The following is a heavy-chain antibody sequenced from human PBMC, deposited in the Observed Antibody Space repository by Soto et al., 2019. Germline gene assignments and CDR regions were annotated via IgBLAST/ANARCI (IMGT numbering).Heavy chain of an antibody. CDR3: ARDQRCDFWSGYFGVNYYYYGMDV. Sequence: QVQLVESGGGVVQPGRSLRLSCAASGFTFSSYAMHWVRQAPGKGLEWVAVISYDGSNKYYADSVKGRFTISRDNSKNTLYLQMNSLRAEDTAVYYCARDQRCDFWSGYFGVNYYYYGMDVWGQGTTVTVSS. CDR1: GFTFSSYA. CDR2: ISYDGSNK. J-gene: IGHJ6*02. V-gene: IGHV3-30-3*01. D-gene: IGHD3-3*01.